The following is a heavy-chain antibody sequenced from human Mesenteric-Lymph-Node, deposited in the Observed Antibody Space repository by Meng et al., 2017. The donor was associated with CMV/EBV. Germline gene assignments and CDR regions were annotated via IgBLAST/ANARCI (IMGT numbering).Heavy chain of an antibody. CDR3: ARWSDSSGYYG. D-gene: IGHD3-22*01. Sequence: SCKASGGTFSSYAISWVRQAPGQGLEWMGGINPNSGGTNYAQKFQGRVTMTRDTSISTAYMELSRLRSDDTAVYYCARWSDSSGYYGWGQGTLVTVSS. CDR1: GGTFSSYA. J-gene: IGHJ4*02. CDR2: INPNSGGT. V-gene: IGHV1-2*02.